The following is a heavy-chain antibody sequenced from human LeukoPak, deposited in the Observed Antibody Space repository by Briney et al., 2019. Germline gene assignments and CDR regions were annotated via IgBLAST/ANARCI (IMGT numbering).Heavy chain of an antibody. V-gene: IGHV4-4*09. D-gene: IGHD2-2*02. CDR2: IYTSGST. Sequence: PSETLSLTCTVSGGSISSYYWSWIRPPPGKGLEWIGYIYTSGSTNYNPSLKSRVTISVDTSKNQFSLKMSSVTAADTAVYYCARLYCSSTSCYKEAVNWFDPWGQGTLVTVSS. CDR1: GGSISSYY. CDR3: ARLYCSSTSCYKEAVNWFDP. J-gene: IGHJ5*02.